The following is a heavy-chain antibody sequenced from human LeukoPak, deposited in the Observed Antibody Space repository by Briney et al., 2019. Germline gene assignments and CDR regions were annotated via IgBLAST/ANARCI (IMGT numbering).Heavy chain of an antibody. J-gene: IGHJ3*02. V-gene: IGHV3-21*01. CDR3: ARDRLIYGDYRDAFNI. CDR1: GFTFSRYS. CDR2: ISSSSSYI. Sequence: GGSLRLSCAASGFTFSRYSMNWVRQAPGRGLEWVSSISSSSSYIYYADSLKGRFTTSRDNAKNSLYLQMNSLRAEDTAVYFCARDRLIYGDYRDAFNIWGQGTMVTVSS. D-gene: IGHD4-17*01.